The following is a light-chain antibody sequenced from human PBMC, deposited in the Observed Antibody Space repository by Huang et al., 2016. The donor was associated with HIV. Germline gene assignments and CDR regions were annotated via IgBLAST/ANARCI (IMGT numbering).Light chain of an antibody. J-gene: IGKJ1*01. Sequence: DIQMTQSPPSLSASVGDRVTFTCGENQNIIKSLNWYQQKPGKAPKLLICTASTLESEVQSWFSGSGSGSRFTLKIVDLQPEDFATYYGQQSFSVPRTFG. CDR1: QNIIKS. V-gene: IGKV1-39*01. CDR2: TAS. CDR3: QQSFSVPRT.